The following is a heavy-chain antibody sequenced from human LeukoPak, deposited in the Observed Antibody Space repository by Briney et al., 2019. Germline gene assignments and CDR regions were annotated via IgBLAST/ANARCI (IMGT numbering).Heavy chain of an antibody. CDR2: INPSGGST. Sequence: ASVKVSCKASGYTFTSYYMHWVRQAPGQGLEWMGIINPSGGSTSYAQKSQGRVTMTRDTSTSTVYMELSSLRSEDTAVYYCAREIDIVVVPAAIFDYWGQGTLVTVSS. CDR3: AREIDIVVVPAAIFDY. CDR1: GYTFTSYY. J-gene: IGHJ4*02. V-gene: IGHV1-46*01. D-gene: IGHD2-2*01.